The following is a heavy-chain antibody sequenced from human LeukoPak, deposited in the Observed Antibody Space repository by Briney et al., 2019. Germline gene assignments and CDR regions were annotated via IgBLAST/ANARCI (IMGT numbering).Heavy chain of an antibody. Sequence: GGSLRLSCAASGFTFSSSWMGWVRQTPGKGLEWVANIKQDGSGETYVDSVKGRFTISRDNAKNSLYLRMNSLRVEDTSVYYCTRGGGDLWGQGTLVTVSS. CDR3: TRGGGDL. V-gene: IGHV3-7*01. D-gene: IGHD2-21*02. J-gene: IGHJ4*01. CDR2: IKQDGSGE. CDR1: GFTFSSSW.